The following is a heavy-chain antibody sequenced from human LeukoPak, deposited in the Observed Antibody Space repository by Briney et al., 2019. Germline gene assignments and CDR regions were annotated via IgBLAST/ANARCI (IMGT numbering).Heavy chain of an antibody. CDR1: GFSFENYN. Sequence: GGSLRLSCAASGFSFENYNMNWVRQAPGKGLEWVAYINVITGYIYYADSLKGRFTISRDNAKKSLFLEMNSLRVEDTAVYYCAKRGPGSPESGKYYFDYWGQGALVTVSS. CDR2: INVITGYI. D-gene: IGHD3-10*01. J-gene: IGHJ4*02. CDR3: AKRGPGSPESGKYYFDY. V-gene: IGHV3-21*01.